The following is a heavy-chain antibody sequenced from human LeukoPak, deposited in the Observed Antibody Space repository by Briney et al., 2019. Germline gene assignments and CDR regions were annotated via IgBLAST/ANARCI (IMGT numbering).Heavy chain of an antibody. V-gene: IGHV3-30*18. J-gene: IGHJ4*02. CDR1: GFTFSSYG. CDR3: AKDALRFLEWSLILDY. D-gene: IGHD3-3*01. Sequence: GRSLRLSCAASGFTFSSYGMHWVRQAPGKGLEWVAVISYDGSNKYYADSVKGRFTISRDNSKNTLYPQMNSLRAEDTAVYYCAKDALRFLEWSLILDYWGQGTLVTVSS. CDR2: ISYDGSNK.